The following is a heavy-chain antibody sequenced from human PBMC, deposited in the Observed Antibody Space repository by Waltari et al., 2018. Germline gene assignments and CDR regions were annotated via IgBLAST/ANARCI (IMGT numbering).Heavy chain of an antibody. V-gene: IGHV3-74*01. Sequence: EVQLVASGGGLVQPGGSLRLSCAASGFTFSSYWMHWVRQAPGKGLVWVSRINGDGGSTSYADSVKGRFTISRDNANKTLYLQMNSLRAEDTAVYYCTRTRYCSTTTCQVDWFDPWGQGTLVTVSS. J-gene: IGHJ5*02. CDR3: TRTRYCSTTTCQVDWFDP. D-gene: IGHD2-2*01. CDR1: GFTFSSYW. CDR2: INGDGGST.